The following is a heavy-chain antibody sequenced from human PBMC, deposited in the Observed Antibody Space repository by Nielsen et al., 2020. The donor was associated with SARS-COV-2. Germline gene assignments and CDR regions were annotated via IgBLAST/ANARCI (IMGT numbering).Heavy chain of an antibody. V-gene: IGHV3-7*03. CDR2: IKQDGSEK. J-gene: IGHJ3*01. Sequence: GGSLRLSCAASGFTFSSYWMSWVRQAPGKGLEWVANIKQDGSEKYYVDSVKGRFTISRDNAKNSLYLQMNSLKTEDTAVYFCSRVRAGAFDLWGQGTMVTVSS. CDR3: SRVRAGAFDL. CDR1: GFTFSSYW. D-gene: IGHD6-25*01.